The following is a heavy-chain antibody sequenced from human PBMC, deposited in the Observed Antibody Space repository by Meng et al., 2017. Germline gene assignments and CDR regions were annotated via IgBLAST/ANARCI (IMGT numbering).Heavy chain of an antibody. CDR2: IYYSGST. Sequence: QVQLQESGPGLVRPSETLPLTCTVSGGSVSSGSYYWSWIRQPPGKGLEWIGYIYYSGSTNYNPSLKSRVTISVDTSKNQFSLKLSSVTAADTAVYYCARDGATTVTTGWFDPWGQGTLVTVSS. D-gene: IGHD4-17*01. J-gene: IGHJ5*02. CDR1: GGSVSSGSYY. V-gene: IGHV4-61*01. CDR3: ARDGATTVTTGWFDP.